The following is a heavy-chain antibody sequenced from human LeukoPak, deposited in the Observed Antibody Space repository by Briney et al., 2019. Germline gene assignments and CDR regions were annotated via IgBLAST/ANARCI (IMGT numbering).Heavy chain of an antibody. J-gene: IGHJ4*02. V-gene: IGHV3-30*03. Sequence: GGSLRLSCAASGFTFDDHGMNWVRQAPGKGLEWVAVISYDGSNKYYADSVKGRFTISRDNSKNTLYLQMNSLRAEDTAVYYCARSSSWSFDYWGQGTLVTVSS. D-gene: IGHD6-13*01. CDR2: ISYDGSNK. CDR3: ARSSSWSFDY. CDR1: GFTFDDHG.